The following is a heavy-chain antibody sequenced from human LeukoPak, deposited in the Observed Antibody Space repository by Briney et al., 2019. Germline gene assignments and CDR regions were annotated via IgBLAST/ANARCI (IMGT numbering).Heavy chain of an antibody. Sequence: SETLSLTCTVSGGSINRSSYYWGWIPQPPGKGLEWIGTIYYGGNTYYNPSLKSRVTISVDTSKNQFSLKLSSVTAADTAVYYCARDRDVDDFDSWGHGTLVTVSS. V-gene: IGHV4-39*02. D-gene: IGHD2-15*01. J-gene: IGHJ4*01. CDR3: ARDRDVDDFDS. CDR1: GGSINRSSYY. CDR2: IYYGGNT.